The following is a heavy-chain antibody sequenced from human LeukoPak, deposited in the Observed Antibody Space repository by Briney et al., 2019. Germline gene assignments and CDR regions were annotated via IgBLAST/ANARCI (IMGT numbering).Heavy chain of an antibody. CDR2: INSDGSST. D-gene: IGHD3-10*01. V-gene: IGHV3-74*03. Sequence: GTSLRLSCAVSGFTISSHGMHWVRRAPGKGLVWVSHINSDGSSTKYADSVKGRFTISRDNAKNTLYLQMSNMRAEDTAVYYCATPWTAAGSGPGWGQGTLVTVSS. J-gene: IGHJ4*02. CDR1: GFTISSHG. CDR3: ATPWTAAGSGPG.